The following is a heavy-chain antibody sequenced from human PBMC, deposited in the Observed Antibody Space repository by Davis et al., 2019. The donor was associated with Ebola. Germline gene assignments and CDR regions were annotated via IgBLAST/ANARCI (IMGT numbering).Heavy chain of an antibody. J-gene: IGHJ4*02. CDR1: GFTFSSYW. Sequence: GGSLRLSCAASGFTFSSYWMSWVRQAPGKGLEWVGRIKTKTDGGTTDYAAPVKGRFTISRDDSKNTLYLQMNSLRAEDTAVYYCAKGYSSGWYLGYFDYWGQGTLVTVSS. CDR3: AKGYSSGWYLGYFDY. V-gene: IGHV3-15*01. D-gene: IGHD6-19*01. CDR2: IKTKTDGGTT.